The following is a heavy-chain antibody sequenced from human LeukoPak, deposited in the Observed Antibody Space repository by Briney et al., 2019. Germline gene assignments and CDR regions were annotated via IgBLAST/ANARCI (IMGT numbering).Heavy chain of an antibody. CDR2: INWST. Sequence: SETLSLTCTVSGGSISSYYWSWIRQPPGKGLEWIGYINWSTNYNPSLKSRVTISVDTSKNQFSLKLNSVTAADTAVYFCAREIGTYPYYSEYWGQGTLVTVSS. CDR1: GGSISSYY. J-gene: IGHJ4*02. D-gene: IGHD1-26*01. CDR3: AREIGTYPYYSEY. V-gene: IGHV4-59*01.